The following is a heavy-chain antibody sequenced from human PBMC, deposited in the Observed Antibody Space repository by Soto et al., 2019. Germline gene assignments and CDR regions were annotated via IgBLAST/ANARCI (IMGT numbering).Heavy chain of an antibody. CDR2: LSFDGSHS. D-gene: IGHD2-15*01. V-gene: IGHV3-30-3*01. CDR3: ARAPVKGYCSGGYCYAPDF. Sequence: QVQLVESGGGVVQPGRSLRLSCAASEFTFSDHAMHWVRQAPGKGLEWVALLSFDGSHSYYADSLRGRFTISRDNSMNTLFLQMNSLRAEDTAAYYCARAPVKGYCSGGYCYAPDFWGQGTLVTVSS. CDR1: EFTFSDHA. J-gene: IGHJ4*02.